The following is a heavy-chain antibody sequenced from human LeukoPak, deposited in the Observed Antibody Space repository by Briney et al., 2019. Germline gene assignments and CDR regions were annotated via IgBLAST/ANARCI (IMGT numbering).Heavy chain of an antibody. D-gene: IGHD5-18*01. Sequence: GGSLRLSCAASAFTFSNYWMIWVRQAPGKGLEWVANIKQDGSEKYYVDSVKGRFTISRDNAKNSLYLQMNSLRAEDTAVYYCARSTLYSYAYYFDYWGQGTLVTVSS. J-gene: IGHJ4*02. CDR3: ARSTLYSYAYYFDY. V-gene: IGHV3-7*01. CDR2: IKQDGSEK. CDR1: AFTFSNYW.